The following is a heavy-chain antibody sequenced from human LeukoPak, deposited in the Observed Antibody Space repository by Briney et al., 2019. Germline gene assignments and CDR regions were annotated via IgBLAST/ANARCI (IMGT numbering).Heavy chain of an antibody. J-gene: IGHJ4*02. CDR2: ITGSAGST. D-gene: IGHD3-22*01. CDR3: AKSSYYDSSGYYREYYFDY. V-gene: IGHV3-23*01. CDR1: GFTFSYYS. Sequence: GGSLRLSCAASGFTFSYYSMSWVRQAPGKGLEWVSGITGSAGSTHYADSVKGRFTISRDNTKNTLNLQMNSLRAEDTAIYYCAKSSYYDSSGYYREYYFDYWGQGTLVTVSS.